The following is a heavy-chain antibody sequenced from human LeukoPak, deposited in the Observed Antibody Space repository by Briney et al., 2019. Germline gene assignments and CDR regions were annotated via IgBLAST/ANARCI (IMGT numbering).Heavy chain of an antibody. Sequence: PGGSLRLSCAASGFTFSDYYMSWIRQAPGKGLEWVSYISSSGSTIYYADSVKGRFTISRDNAKNSLYLQMNSLRAEDTAVYYCAARRLTVTTEIDYWGQGTLVTVSS. CDR3: AARRLTVTTEIDY. D-gene: IGHD4-17*01. J-gene: IGHJ4*02. CDR1: GFTFSDYY. V-gene: IGHV3-11*04. CDR2: ISSSGSTI.